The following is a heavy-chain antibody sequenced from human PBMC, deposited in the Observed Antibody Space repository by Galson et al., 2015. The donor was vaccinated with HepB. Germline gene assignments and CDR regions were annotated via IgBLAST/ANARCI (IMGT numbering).Heavy chain of an antibody. D-gene: IGHD6-13*01. CDR3: ARSSSSWTGDAFDI. CDR1: GYTFTGYY. CDR2: INPNSGGT. V-gene: IGHV1-2*05. J-gene: IGHJ3*02. Sequence: SVKVSCKASGYTFTGYYMHWVRQAPGQGLEWMGRINPNSGGTNYAQKFQGRVTMTRDTSISTAYMELSRLRSDDTVVYYCARSSSSWTGDAFDIWSQGTMVTVSS.